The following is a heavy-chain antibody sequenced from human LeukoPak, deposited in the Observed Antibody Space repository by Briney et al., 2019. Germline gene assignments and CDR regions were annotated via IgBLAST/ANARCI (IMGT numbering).Heavy chain of an antibody. CDR2: ISGSGGST. Sequence: GGSLRLSCAASGFTFSSYAMSWVRQAPGKGLEWVSAISGSGGSTYYADSVKGRLTISRDNSKNTLYLQMNSLRAEDTAVYYCAKDHDYGDFFGAFDIWGQGTMVTVSS. V-gene: IGHV3-23*01. CDR3: AKDHDYGDFFGAFDI. J-gene: IGHJ3*02. D-gene: IGHD4-17*01. CDR1: GFTFSSYA.